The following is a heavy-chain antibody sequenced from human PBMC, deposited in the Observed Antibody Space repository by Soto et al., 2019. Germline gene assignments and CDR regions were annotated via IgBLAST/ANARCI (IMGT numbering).Heavy chain of an antibody. CDR2: ISDSGST. V-gene: IGHV3-23*01. CDR3: AKLDSSGYSPLTLDY. Sequence: GGSLRLSCEASGFTFSTSAMSWVRQAPGKGLEWVSTISDSGSTYYVDSVKGRFTISRDNSKNTLYLQMNSLRAEDTAVYYCAKLDSSGYSPLTLDYWGQGTLVTVSS. CDR1: GFTFSTSA. D-gene: IGHD3-22*01. J-gene: IGHJ4*02.